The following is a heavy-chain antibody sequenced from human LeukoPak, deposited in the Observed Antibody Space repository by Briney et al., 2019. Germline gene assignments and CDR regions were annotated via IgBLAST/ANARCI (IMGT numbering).Heavy chain of an antibody. CDR2: ISASGAST. V-gene: IGHV3-23*01. CDR3: SRWGKVDSGYEVAN. CDR1: GFTFTNFA. D-gene: IGHD5-12*01. Sequence: PGGSLRLSCAASGFTFTNFAMSWVRQAPGKGLEWVSVISASGASTYYADSVKGRFAISRDNAKNTLYLQMNSLRAEDTAVYYCSRWGKVDSGYEVANWGQGTLVTVS. J-gene: IGHJ4*02.